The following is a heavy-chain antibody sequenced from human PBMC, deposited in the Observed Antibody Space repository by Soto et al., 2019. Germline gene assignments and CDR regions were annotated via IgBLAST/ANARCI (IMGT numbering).Heavy chain of an antibody. V-gene: IGHV4-59*01. CDR2: IYYSGST. J-gene: IGHJ5*02. D-gene: IGHD6-13*01. Sequence: SETLSLTCTVSGGSISSYYWSWIRQPPGKGLEWIGYIYYSGSTNYNPSLKSRVTISVDTSKNQFSLKLSSVTAADTAVYYCARDRGAAAGGFDPWGQGTLVTVS. CDR1: GGSISSYY. CDR3: ARDRGAAAGGFDP.